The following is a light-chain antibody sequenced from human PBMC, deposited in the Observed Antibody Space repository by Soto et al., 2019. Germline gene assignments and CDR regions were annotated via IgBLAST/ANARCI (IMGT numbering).Light chain of an antibody. CDR1: SSDVGVYNF. CDR2: EVT. J-gene: IGLJ1*01. Sequence: SALTQPPSASGSPGQSVAISCTGTSSDVGVYNFVSWYQQHPGKAPKLMIYEVTKRPSVVPDRFSGSKSGNTASLPVSRLQAEDEADYYCFSYADNNSYVFGTGTKSPS. V-gene: IGLV2-8*01. CDR3: FSYADNNSYV.